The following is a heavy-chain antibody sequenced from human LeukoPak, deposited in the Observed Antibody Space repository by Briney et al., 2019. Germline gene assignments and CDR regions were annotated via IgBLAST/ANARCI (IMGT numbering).Heavy chain of an antibody. CDR2: LYSGGDT. V-gene: IGHV3-66*01. D-gene: IGHD4-17*01. CDR3: ARDKTAYGHFDH. Sequence: GGSLRLSCAATGITVRSSFMTWVRQAPGKGLEWVAILYSGGDTCYADSVKGRFTISRDSAKNTVYLQMNSLTAGDTAVFYCARDKTAYGHFDHWGQGTLVTVSS. CDR1: GITVRSSF. J-gene: IGHJ4*02.